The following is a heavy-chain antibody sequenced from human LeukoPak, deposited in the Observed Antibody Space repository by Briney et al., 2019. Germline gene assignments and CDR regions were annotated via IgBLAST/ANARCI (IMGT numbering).Heavy chain of an antibody. CDR1: GASINNNF. CDR3: ARHRDYYHT. Sequence: SETLSLTCTVSGASINNNFWTWIRQPPGKGLEWIGYIYSSGSANYNPSLKSRVIISGDTSKNQISLNLTSVTAADTAVYFCARHRDYYHTWGHGTLVTVSS. D-gene: IGHD3-22*01. CDR2: IYSSGSA. J-gene: IGHJ4*01. V-gene: IGHV4-59*08.